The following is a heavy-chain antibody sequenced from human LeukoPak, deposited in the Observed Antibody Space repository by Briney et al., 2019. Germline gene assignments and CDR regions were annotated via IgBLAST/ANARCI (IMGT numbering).Heavy chain of an antibody. V-gene: IGHV3-30*18. Sequence: GGSLRLSCAASGFTFSSYCMHWVRQAPGKGLEWVAVISYGGSNKYSADSVKGRFSISRDNSKNTLYLQMNSLRAEDTAVYYCAKDARIYGSGSYLGYCDYWGQGTLVTVS. CDR2: ISYGGSNK. J-gene: IGHJ4*02. CDR1: GFTFSSYC. D-gene: IGHD3-10*01. CDR3: AKDARIYGSGSYLGYCDY.